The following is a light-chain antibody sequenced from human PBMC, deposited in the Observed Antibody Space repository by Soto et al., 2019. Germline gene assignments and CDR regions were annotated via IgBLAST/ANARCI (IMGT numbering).Light chain of an antibody. Sequence: QSALTQPASVSGSPGQSITISCTGTNSDVGGYNYVSWYQHHPGKAPKVMIYDVSNRPSGVSNRFSGSKSGNTASLTISGLQAEDEADYYCSSYTSSNTLVFGGGTQLTVL. J-gene: IGLJ2*01. CDR1: NSDVGGYNY. V-gene: IGLV2-14*03. CDR2: DVS. CDR3: SSYTSSNTLV.